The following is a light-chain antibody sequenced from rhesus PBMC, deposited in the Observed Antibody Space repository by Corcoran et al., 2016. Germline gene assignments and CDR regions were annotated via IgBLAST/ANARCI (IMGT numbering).Light chain of an antibody. CDR1: QSIGTW. Sequence: DIQMTQSPSSLSASVGDTVTITCRASQSIGTWLGWYQQKAGTAPELLIYKASSLQSGVPSRFSGSGSETDFTLTLSSLQSDDFATYYCQQYSSSPYSFGQGTKVEIK. V-gene: IGKV1-22*01. CDR3: QQYSSSPYS. CDR2: KAS. J-gene: IGKJ2*01.